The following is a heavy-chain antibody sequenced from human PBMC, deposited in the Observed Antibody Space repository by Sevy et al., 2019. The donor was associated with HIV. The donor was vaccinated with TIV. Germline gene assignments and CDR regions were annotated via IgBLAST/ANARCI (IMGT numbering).Heavy chain of an antibody. CDR1: GFTFSAYW. J-gene: IGHJ4*02. Sequence: GGSLRLSCAASGFTFSAYWMNWFARAQGKGLKGLANIKPDGSDKHYVDSVEGRFTISRDNAKNSLYLQMNSLRVEDTAVYYCAQETVGRFDSWGQGTLVTVSS. CDR3: AQETVGRFDS. V-gene: IGHV3-7*01. CDR2: IKPDGSDK. D-gene: IGHD3-16*01.